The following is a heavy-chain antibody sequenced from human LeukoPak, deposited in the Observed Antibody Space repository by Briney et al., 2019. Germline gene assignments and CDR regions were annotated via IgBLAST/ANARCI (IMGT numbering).Heavy chain of an antibody. V-gene: IGHV3-30*04. J-gene: IGHJ4*02. Sequence: GGSLRLSCAASGFTFTNYAMHWVRQAPGKGLEWLALISSDGRDTYYADSVKGRFTISRDNSKNTLFLQMNSLRAEDTAVYYCARSPYSNYSTSDYWGQGTLLTVSS. CDR1: GFTFTNYA. CDR2: ISSDGRDT. CDR3: ARSPYSNYSTSDY. D-gene: IGHD4-11*01.